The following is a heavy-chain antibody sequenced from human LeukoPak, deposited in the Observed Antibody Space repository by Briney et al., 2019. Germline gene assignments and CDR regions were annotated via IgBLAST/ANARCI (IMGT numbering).Heavy chain of an antibody. J-gene: IGHJ4*02. CDR3: ARGSGWRPIDY. CDR2: IYYSGST. V-gene: IGHV4-39*01. Sequence: SETLSLTCTVSGGSISSNTYYWGWIRQPPGKGLEWIGSIYYSGSTYYNPSLKSRVTISVDTSKNRFSLKLSSVTAADTAVYYCARGSGWRPIDYWGQGTLVTVSS. D-gene: IGHD6-19*01. CDR1: GGSISSNTYY.